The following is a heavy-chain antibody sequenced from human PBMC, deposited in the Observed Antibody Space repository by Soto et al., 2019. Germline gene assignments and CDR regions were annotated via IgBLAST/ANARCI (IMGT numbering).Heavy chain of an antibody. CDR2: IWYDGSNK. J-gene: IGHJ4*02. CDR3: ARGEKYYYDSSGDY. V-gene: IGHV3-33*01. CDR1: GFTFSSYG. Sequence: QVQLVESGGGVVQPGRSLRLSCAASGFTFSSYGMHWVRQAPGKGLEWVAVIWYDGSNKYYADSVKGRFTISRDNSKNTLYLQMNSLRAENTAVYYCARGEKYYYDSSGDYWGQGTLVTVSS. D-gene: IGHD3-22*01.